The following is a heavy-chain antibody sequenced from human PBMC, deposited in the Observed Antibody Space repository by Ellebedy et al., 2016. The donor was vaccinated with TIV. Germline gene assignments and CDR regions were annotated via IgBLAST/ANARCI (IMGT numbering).Heavy chain of an antibody. Sequence: PGGSLRLSCAASEFTLSSHSMTWVRQAPGKGLEWVSYIRFSSDIIYYADSVKGRFTISRDNAKNSLYLQMNSLRDDDTAVYYCATAGSSSISYWFTLWGQGTLVTVSS. V-gene: IGHV3-48*02. CDR3: ATAGSSSISYWFTL. CDR1: EFTLSSHS. D-gene: IGHD1-26*01. J-gene: IGHJ4*02. CDR2: IRFSSDII.